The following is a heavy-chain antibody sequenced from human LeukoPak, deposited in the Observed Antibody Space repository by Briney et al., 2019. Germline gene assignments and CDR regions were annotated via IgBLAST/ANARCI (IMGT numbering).Heavy chain of an antibody. CDR2: INPSGGST. J-gene: IGHJ4*02. V-gene: IGHV1-46*01. CDR1: GYTFTSYY. D-gene: IGHD4-17*01. Sequence: ASVKVSCKASGYTFTSYYMHWVRQAPGQGLEWMGIINPSGGSTSYAQKLQGRVTMTTDTSTSTAYMELRSLRSDDTAVYYCASAFDYGDLTFDYWGQGTLVTVSS. CDR3: ASAFDYGDLTFDY.